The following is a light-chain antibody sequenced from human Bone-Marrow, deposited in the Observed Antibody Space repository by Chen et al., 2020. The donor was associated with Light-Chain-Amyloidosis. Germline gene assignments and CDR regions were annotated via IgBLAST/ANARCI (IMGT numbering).Light chain of an antibody. CDR3: QVWDRSSDRPV. J-gene: IGLJ3*02. Sequence: SYVLTQPSSVSVAPGQTATIACGGNNIGSTSVHWYQQTPGQAPLLVVYDDSDRPSGIPERWSGSNYGKTATLSISRVEAGDEADYYCQVWDRSSDRPVFGGGTKLTVL. CDR2: DDS. V-gene: IGLV3-21*02. CDR1: NIGSTS.